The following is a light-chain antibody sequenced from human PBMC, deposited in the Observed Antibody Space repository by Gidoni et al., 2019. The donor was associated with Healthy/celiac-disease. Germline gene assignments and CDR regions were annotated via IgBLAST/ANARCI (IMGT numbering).Light chain of an antibody. CDR3: QQRSNWLT. CDR1: QSVSSY. J-gene: IGKJ4*01. CDR2: DAS. V-gene: IGKV3-11*01. Sequence: VFTQSPATLSLSPGERATLACRASQSVSSYLAWYQQKPGQAPRLLIYDASNRATGIPARFSGSGSGTDFTLTISSLEPEDFAVYYCQQRSNWLTFGGGTKVEIK.